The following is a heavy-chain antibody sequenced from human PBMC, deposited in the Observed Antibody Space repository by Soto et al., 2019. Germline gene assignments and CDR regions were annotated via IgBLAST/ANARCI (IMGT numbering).Heavy chain of an antibody. J-gene: IGHJ4*02. Sequence: GSLRLSCAASGFTFSSYAMSWVRQAPGKGLEWVSAISGSGGSTYYADSVKGRFTISRDNSKNTLYLQMNSLRAEDTAVYYCAKDIALIPSSIAAAGSTTFDYWGQGTLVTVSS. CDR2: ISGSGGST. CDR1: GFTFSSYA. D-gene: IGHD6-13*01. V-gene: IGHV3-23*01. CDR3: AKDIALIPSSIAAAGSTTFDY.